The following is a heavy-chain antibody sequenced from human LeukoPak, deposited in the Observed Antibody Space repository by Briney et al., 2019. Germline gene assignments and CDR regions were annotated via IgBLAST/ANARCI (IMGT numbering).Heavy chain of an antibody. CDR1: GGSISSSNYY. CDR2: IYYSGST. D-gene: IGHD1-26*01. CDR3: ARSRGTYKGALDY. Sequence: SETLSLTCTVSGGSISSSNYYWGWIRQPPGKGLGWIGTIYYSGSTYYNPSLKSRVTISVDTSKNQFSLKLSSVTAADTAVYYCARSRGTYKGALDYWGQGTLVTVSS. J-gene: IGHJ4*02. V-gene: IGHV4-39*01.